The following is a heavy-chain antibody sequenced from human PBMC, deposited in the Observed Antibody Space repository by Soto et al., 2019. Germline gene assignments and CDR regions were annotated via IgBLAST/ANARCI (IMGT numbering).Heavy chain of an antibody. Sequence: SVKVACKAAGDTFSSYTISWVRQAPGQGLEWMGRIIPILGIANYAQKFQGRVTITADKSTSTAYMELSSLRSEDTAVYYCARDDDIAVAHYRGHGTLVTVTS. D-gene: IGHD6-19*01. CDR2: IIPILGIA. CDR3: ARDDDIAVAHY. J-gene: IGHJ4*01. V-gene: IGHV1-69*04. CDR1: GDTFSSYT.